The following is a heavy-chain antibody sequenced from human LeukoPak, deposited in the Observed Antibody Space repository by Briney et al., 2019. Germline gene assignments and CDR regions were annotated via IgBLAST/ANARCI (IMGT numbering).Heavy chain of an antibody. CDR1: GFTFSSYG. J-gene: IGHJ4*02. Sequence: GGSLRLSCAASGFTFSSYGMHWVRQAPGKGLEWVAVIWYDGSNKYYADSVKGRFTISRDNSKNTLYLQMNSLRAEDTAVYYCARDSGSGSYYKGFDHWGQGTLVTVSS. D-gene: IGHD3-10*01. CDR3: ARDSGSGSYYKGFDH. V-gene: IGHV3-33*01. CDR2: IWYDGSNK.